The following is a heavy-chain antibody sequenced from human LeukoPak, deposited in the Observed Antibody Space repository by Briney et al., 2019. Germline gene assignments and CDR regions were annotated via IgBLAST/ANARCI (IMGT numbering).Heavy chain of an antibody. CDR2: IKPNSGGT. CDR3: ARDLLGGKDYYGLGDNFDY. V-gene: IGHV1-2*06. CDR1: GYTFTGYY. Sequence: ASLKVSCKASGYTFTGYYMHWVPQAPGQGLEWMGRIKPNSGGTNYTQTFQGRVTMTRDTSISTAYMELSRLRSDDTAVYYCARDLLGGKDYYGLGDNFDYWGQGTLVTVSS. J-gene: IGHJ4*02. D-gene: IGHD3-10*01.